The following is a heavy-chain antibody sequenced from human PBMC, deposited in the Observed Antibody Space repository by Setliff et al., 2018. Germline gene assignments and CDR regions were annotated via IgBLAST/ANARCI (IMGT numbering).Heavy chain of an antibody. Sequence: ASVKVSCKASGYTLSNSILSWVRQAPGQGLEWVGWISAYNGKTYFAQKFQDRITLTTDTSTNTGYLVLRGLRSDDTAVYYCLRLVRYCTKIACQANSDDEVWGLGTLVTVSS. CDR2: ISAYNGKT. CDR3: LRLVRYCTKIACQANSDDEV. J-gene: IGHJ4*02. CDR1: GYTLSNSI. V-gene: IGHV1-18*01. D-gene: IGHD2-8*01.